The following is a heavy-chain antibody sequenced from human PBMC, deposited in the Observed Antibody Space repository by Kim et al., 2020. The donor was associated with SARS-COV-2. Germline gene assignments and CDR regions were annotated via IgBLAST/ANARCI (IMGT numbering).Heavy chain of an antibody. D-gene: IGHD6-13*01. CDR1: GGSISSGGYY. CDR2: IYYSGST. V-gene: IGHV4-31*03. CDR3: ARGMAYGIAAALQPYYGMDV. Sequence: SETLSLTCTVSGGSISSGGYYWSWIRQHPGKGLEWIGYIYYSGSTYYNPSLKSRVTISVDTSKNQFSLKLSSVTAADTAVYYCARGMAYGIAAALQPYYGMDVWGQGTTVTVSS. J-gene: IGHJ6*02.